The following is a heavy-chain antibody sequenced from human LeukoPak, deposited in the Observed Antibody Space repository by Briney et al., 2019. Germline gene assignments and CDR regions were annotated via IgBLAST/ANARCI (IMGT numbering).Heavy chain of an antibody. V-gene: IGHV1-2*06. Sequence: ASVKVSCKASGYTFTGYYMHWVRQAPGQGLEWMGRINPNSGGTNYAQKFQGGVTMTRDTSISTAYMELSRLRSDDTAVYYCARYCSGGSCEAFDYWGQGTLVTVSS. D-gene: IGHD2-15*01. J-gene: IGHJ4*02. CDR1: GYTFTGYY. CDR3: ARYCSGGSCEAFDY. CDR2: INPNSGGT.